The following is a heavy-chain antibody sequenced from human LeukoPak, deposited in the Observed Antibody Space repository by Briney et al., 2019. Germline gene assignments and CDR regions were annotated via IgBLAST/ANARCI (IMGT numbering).Heavy chain of an antibody. CDR1: GGSISSYY. V-gene: IGHV4-59*01. J-gene: IGHJ4*02. CDR2: VYYSGST. Sequence: PSETLSLTCTVSGGSISSYYWSWIRQPPGKGLEWIGYVYYSGSTDYNPSLESRVTISVDTSKSQFSLKLSSMTAADTAVYYCARDYGGNSYLDYWGQGTLVTVSP. D-gene: IGHD4-23*01. CDR3: ARDYGGNSYLDY.